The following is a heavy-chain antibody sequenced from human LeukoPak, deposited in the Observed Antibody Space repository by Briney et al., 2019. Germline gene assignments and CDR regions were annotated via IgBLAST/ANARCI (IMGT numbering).Heavy chain of an antibody. Sequence: GGSLRLSCAASGFTFSSYAMHWVRQAPGKGLEWVAVISYDGSNKYYADSVKGRFTISRDNSKNTLYLQMNSLRAEDTAVYYCAKDLGPWIQLWFYFDYWGQGTLVTVSS. CDR1: GFTFSSYA. J-gene: IGHJ4*02. V-gene: IGHV3-30*04. CDR2: ISYDGSNK. D-gene: IGHD5-18*01. CDR3: AKDLGPWIQLWFYFDY.